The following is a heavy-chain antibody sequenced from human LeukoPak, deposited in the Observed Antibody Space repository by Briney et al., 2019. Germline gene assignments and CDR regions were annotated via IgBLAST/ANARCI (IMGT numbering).Heavy chain of an antibody. CDR2: IWYDGSNK. J-gene: IGHJ6*03. D-gene: IGHD2-15*01. CDR1: VFTFSSHG. CDR3: ARVGGSWDYYMDV. Sequence: GRSLRLSCAASVFTFSSHGMHWVRQAPGKGLEWVAVIWYDGSNKYYADSVKGRFTISRDNAKNSLYLQMNSLRAEDTAVYYCARVGGSWDYYMDVWGKGTTVTVYS. V-gene: IGHV3-33*03.